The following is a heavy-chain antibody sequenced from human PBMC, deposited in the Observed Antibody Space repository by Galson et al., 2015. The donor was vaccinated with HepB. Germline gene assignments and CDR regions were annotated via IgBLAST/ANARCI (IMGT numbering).Heavy chain of an antibody. CDR2: MNPNSGNT. D-gene: IGHD3-10*01. J-gene: IGHJ6*02. CDR3: ASSGGLLRTDENYYYYYGMDV. Sequence: SVKVSCKASGYTFASYDINWVRQATGQGLEWMGWMNPNSGNTGYAQKFQGRVTMTRDTSTSTVYMELSSLRSEDTAVYYCASSGGLLRTDENYYYYYGMDVWGQGTTVTVSS. CDR1: GYTFASYD. V-gene: IGHV1-8*01.